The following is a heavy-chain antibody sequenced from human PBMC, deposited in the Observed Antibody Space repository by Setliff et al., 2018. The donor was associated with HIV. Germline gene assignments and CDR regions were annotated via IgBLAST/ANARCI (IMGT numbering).Heavy chain of an antibody. CDR1: GGSITTAPYN. D-gene: IGHD3-3*01. V-gene: IGHV4-39*01. Sequence: SETLSLTCTVSGGSITTAPYNWGWIRQSPGKGLEWVGSLFSRGTTYYHPSLKSRVTISLDTSQNHFSLKLTSVTAADTAVYYCARHGLSFDFSIVSEAYYFDSWGQGTLVTVS. J-gene: IGHJ4*02. CDR2: LFSRGTT. CDR3: ARHGLSFDFSIVSEAYYFDS.